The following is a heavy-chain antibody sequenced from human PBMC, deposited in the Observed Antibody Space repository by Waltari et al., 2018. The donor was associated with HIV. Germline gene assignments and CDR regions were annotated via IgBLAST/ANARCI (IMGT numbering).Heavy chain of an antibody. CDR3: ARSQGYCRGGSCYSFDS. J-gene: IGHJ4*02. D-gene: IGHD2-15*01. V-gene: IGHV1-46*01. CDR1: GYTFINYS. Sequence: QVHLVQSGTEVTKPGASVKVSCKASGYTFINYSLHWVRQAPGRGLEWMGRIDPGGGYTTYAQKFQGRVTMTRDTSTSTVYMELNSLRSDDTAVFYCARSQGYCRGGSCYSFDSWGQGTLVIVSS. CDR2: IDPGGGYT.